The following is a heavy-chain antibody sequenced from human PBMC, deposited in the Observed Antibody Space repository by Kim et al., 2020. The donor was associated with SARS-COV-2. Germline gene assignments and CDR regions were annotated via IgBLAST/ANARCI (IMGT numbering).Heavy chain of an antibody. V-gene: IGHV3-23*01. D-gene: IGHD6-19*01. CDR3: AKDLTAVPGYYFDY. CDR2: ISDSGSGT. J-gene: IGHJ4*02. Sequence: GGSLRLSCAASGFTFNNYAMTWVRQAPGEGLQWVSLISDSGSGTYYADSVKGRFIISRDNSENTLYLQMNSLRAEDTAVYYCAKDLTAVPGYYFDYWGQGTLVTVSS. CDR1: GFTFNNYA.